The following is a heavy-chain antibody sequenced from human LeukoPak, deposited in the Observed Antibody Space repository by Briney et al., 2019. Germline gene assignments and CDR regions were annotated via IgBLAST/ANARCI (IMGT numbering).Heavy chain of an antibody. D-gene: IGHD1-26*01. CDR3: ARHFGGTNTPYDY. V-gene: IGHV4-30-2*05. CDR1: GGSISSGGYS. J-gene: IGHJ4*02. Sequence: SETLSLTCAVSGGSISSGGYSWSWIRQPPGKGLEWIGYIYHSGSTYYNPSLKSRVTISVDASKNQFSLKLRSLTAADAAVYYCARHFGGTNTPYDYWGQGTLVTVSS. CDR2: IYHSGST.